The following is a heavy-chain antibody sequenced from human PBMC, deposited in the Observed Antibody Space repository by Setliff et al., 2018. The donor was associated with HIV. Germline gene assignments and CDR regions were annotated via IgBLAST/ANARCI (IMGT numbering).Heavy chain of an antibody. CDR3: ARDSGARWLQGHFDY. CDR2: INPSDGST. Sequence: GASVKVSCKASGYTFTNYYIHWVRQAPGQGLEWMGVINPSDGSTSYAQKFQGSVTMTEDTSTNTVYMEVSSLRSQDPAVTAVYYCARDSGARWLQGHFDYWGQGTLVTSPQ. V-gene: IGHV1-46*01. D-gene: IGHD5-12*01. CDR1: GYTFTNYY. J-gene: IGHJ4*02.